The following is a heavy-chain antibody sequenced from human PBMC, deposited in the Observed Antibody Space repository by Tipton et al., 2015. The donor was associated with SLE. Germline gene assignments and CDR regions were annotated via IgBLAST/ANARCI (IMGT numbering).Heavy chain of an antibody. V-gene: IGHV3-30*02. CDR3: AKDEAYCGGDCYPWGPVDI. D-gene: IGHD2-21*01. Sequence: SLRLSCATSGFIFSSYGMHWVRQAPGKGLEWVAFIRYDGSNKYYADSVKGRFTISRDNSKNTLYLQMNSLRAEDTAVYYCAKDEAYCGGDCYPWGPVDIWGQGTMVTVSS. CDR1: GFIFSSYG. CDR2: IRYDGSNK. J-gene: IGHJ3*02.